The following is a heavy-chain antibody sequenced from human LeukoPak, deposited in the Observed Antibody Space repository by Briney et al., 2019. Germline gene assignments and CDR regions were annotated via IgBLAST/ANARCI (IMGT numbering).Heavy chain of an antibody. V-gene: IGHV4-59*01. J-gene: IGHJ4*02. CDR2: IYYSGST. CDR3: SSLYYDSRGYGSYFDY. CDR1: GGSISSYY. Sequence: SETLSLTCTVSGGSISSYYWSWIRQPPGKGLEWIGYIYYSGSTNYNPSLKSRVIISVNTSNNQFSLKLSSVTAADTPVYYCSSLYYDSRGYGSYFDYGGREPRVTVPS. D-gene: IGHD3-22*01.